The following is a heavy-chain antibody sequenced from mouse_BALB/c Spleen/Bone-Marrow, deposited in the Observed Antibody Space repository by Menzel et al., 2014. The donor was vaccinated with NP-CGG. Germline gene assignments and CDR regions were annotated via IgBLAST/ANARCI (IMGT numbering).Heavy chain of an antibody. CDR3: ARRIYFPYFDY. Sequence: EVKLMEPGGGLVQPGGSLKLSCAASGFTFSSYTMSWVRQTPEKRLEWVAYISNGGGSTYYPDTVKGRFTISRDNAKNTLYLQMSSLESEDTAMYYCARRIYFPYFDYWGQGTTLTVSS. D-gene: IGHD2-1*01. CDR2: ISNGGGST. CDR1: GFTFSSYT. J-gene: IGHJ2*01. V-gene: IGHV5-12-2*01.